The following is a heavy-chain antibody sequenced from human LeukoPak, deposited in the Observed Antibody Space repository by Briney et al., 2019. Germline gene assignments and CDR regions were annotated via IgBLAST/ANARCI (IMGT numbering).Heavy chain of an antibody. D-gene: IGHD3-3*01. CDR2: ISGVGDRT. CDR3: ATGFGDTTFGVVTANDY. Sequence: PGGSLRLSCAASGFTFSRYAMTWVRQAPGKGLEWVSSISGVGDRTYFADSVKGRFTVSRDNSKGTLYLQMNRLRAEDTAVYYCATGFGDTTFGVVTANDYWGQGILVIVSS. J-gene: IGHJ4*02. V-gene: IGHV3-23*01. CDR1: GFTFSRYA.